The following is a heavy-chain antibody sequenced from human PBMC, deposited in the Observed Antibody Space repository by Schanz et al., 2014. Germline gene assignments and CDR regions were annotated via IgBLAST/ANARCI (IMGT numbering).Heavy chain of an antibody. CDR1: GFTFSSYA. CDR3: AKYRGYYRVSGSYRELEY. Sequence: EVQLLESGGGLVQPGGSLRLSCAASGFTFSSYAMSWVRQAPGKGLEWVSAISGSGGSTYYADSVKGRFTISRDNSKNTLYQQMNSLRADDTAVYYCAKYRGYYRVSGSYRELEYWGQGTLVTVSS. CDR2: ISGSGGST. D-gene: IGHD3-10*01. V-gene: IGHV3-23*01. J-gene: IGHJ4*02.